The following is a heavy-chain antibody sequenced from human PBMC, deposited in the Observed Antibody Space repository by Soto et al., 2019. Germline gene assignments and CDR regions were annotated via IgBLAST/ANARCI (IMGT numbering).Heavy chain of an antibody. CDR1: GFTVSSHY. J-gene: IGHJ6*02. CDR2: INSGGST. D-gene: IGHD2-2*01. CDR3: AREVFCSSSSCQVRYGMDV. V-gene: IGHV3-53*01. Sequence: PGWSLRLSCAPSGFTVSSHYMSWVRQAPGKGLEWVSVINSGGSTYYADSVKGRFTISRDHSRNTLYLQMNSLRVEDTAVYYCAREVFCSSSSCQVRYGMDVWGQGTTVTVSS.